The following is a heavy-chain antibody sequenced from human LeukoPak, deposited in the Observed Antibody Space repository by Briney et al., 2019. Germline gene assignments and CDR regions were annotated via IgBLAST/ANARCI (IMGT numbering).Heavy chain of an antibody. CDR2: ISCNSGSI. Sequence: GGSLRLSCAASGFTFDDYAMHWLRQAPGKGLEWLSGISCNSGSIGYADSVKGRFTISRDNAKNSLYLQMNSLRAEDTALYYCAKGSAAMVRGVILVFGGQGTLVTVSS. V-gene: IGHV3-9*01. CDR3: AKGSAAMVRGVILVF. CDR1: GFTFDDYA. J-gene: IGHJ4*02. D-gene: IGHD3-10*01.